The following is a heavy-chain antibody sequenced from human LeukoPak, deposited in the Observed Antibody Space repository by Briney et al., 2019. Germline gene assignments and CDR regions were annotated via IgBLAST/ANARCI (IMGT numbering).Heavy chain of an antibody. Sequence: PGGSLRLSGAASGFTFSSYSMNWVRQAPGKGLEWVSSISSSSSYIYHADSVKGRFTISRDNAKNSLYLQMNSLRAEDTAVYYCARDGEGALALGYWGQGTLVTVSS. J-gene: IGHJ4*02. V-gene: IGHV3-21*01. CDR2: ISSSSSYI. CDR3: ARDGEGALALGY. D-gene: IGHD1-26*01. CDR1: GFTFSSYS.